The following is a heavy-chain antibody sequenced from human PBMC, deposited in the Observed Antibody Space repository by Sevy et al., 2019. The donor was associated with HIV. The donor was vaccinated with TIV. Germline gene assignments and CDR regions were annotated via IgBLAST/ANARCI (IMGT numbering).Heavy chain of an antibody. CDR3: ARHVGRGWSWYFDL. CDR2: IYYSGST. V-gene: IGHV4-39*01. Sequence: SETLSLTCTVSGGSISSSSYYWGWIRQPPGKGLEWIGSIYYSGSTYYNPSLKSRVTISVDTSKNQFSLKLSSVTAADTVLYYCARHVGRGWSWYFDLWGRGTLVTVSS. D-gene: IGHD6-19*01. J-gene: IGHJ2*01. CDR1: GGSISSSSYY.